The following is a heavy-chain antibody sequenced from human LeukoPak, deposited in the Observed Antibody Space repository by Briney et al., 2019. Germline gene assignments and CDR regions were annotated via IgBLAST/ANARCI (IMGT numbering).Heavy chain of an antibody. D-gene: IGHD5-18*01. V-gene: IGHV4-59*01. CDR3: ARRTGYSYGWGSRGYYYMDV. CDR2: VYYTGST. J-gene: IGHJ6*03. Sequence: SETLSLTCTVSAGSISTYFWSWIRQPPGERLEWLGYVYYTGSTNYNSSLKSRVTISVDTSKNQFSLKLTSVTAADTAVYYCARRTGYSYGWGSRGYYYMDVWGKGTTVTVSS. CDR1: AGSISTYF.